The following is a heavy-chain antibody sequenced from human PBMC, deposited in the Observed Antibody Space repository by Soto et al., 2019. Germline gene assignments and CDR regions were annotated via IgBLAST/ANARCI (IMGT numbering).Heavy chain of an antibody. V-gene: IGHV4-39*01. CDR2: IYYDGSV. Sequence: SETLSLTCTVSGGAIRNSIYYWGWIRQPPGKGLEWIGTIYYDGSVAYSPSLKSRVTLSVDTSRNHFSVKINSVTAADTAVYFCARHRIAVAGPLDYWGHGTLVTVSS. CDR3: ARHRIAVAGPLDY. J-gene: IGHJ4*01. CDR1: GGAIRNSIYY. D-gene: IGHD6-19*01.